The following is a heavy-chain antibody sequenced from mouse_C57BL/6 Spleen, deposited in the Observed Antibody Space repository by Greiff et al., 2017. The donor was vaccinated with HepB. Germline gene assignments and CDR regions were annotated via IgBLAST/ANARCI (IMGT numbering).Heavy chain of an antibody. V-gene: IGHV1-81*01. CDR3: ANGGVYYFDY. CDR2: IYPRSGNT. J-gene: IGHJ2*01. Sequence: VKLMESGAELARPGASVKLSCKASGYTFTSYGISWVKQRTGQGLEWIGEIYPRSGNTYYNEKFKGKATLTADKSSSTAYMELRSLTSEDSAVYFCANGGVYYFDYWGQGTTLTVSS. CDR1: GYTFTSYG.